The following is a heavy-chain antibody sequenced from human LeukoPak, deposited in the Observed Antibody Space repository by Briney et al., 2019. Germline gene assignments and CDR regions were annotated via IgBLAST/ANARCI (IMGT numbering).Heavy chain of an antibody. CDR2: MYYSGST. CDR3: ASRRYQLLYVGWFDP. V-gene: IGHV4-39*07. J-gene: IGHJ5*02. Sequence: PSETLSLTCNVSGGSISSNEYCWGWIRQPPGKGLEWIANMYYSGSTSYNPSLKSRVTISVDTSKNQLSLKLSSVTAADTAVYYCASRRYQLLYVGWFDPWGQGTLVTVSS. D-gene: IGHD2-2*02. CDR1: GGSISSNEYC.